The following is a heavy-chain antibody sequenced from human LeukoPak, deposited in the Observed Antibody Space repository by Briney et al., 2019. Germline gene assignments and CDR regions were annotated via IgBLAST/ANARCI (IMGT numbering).Heavy chain of an antibody. J-gene: IGHJ4*02. D-gene: IGHD6-19*01. Sequence: GGSLRLSCGASGFTFSTYGMHWVRQAPGKGLEWLAIIWYDGHNKYYADSVKGRFTISRDNSKNTLFLEMTDLRAEDTAVYYCAREWGLIAVAGGPGYWGQGALVTVSS. CDR1: GFTFSTYG. V-gene: IGHV3-33*01. CDR3: AREWGLIAVAGGPGY. CDR2: IWYDGHNK.